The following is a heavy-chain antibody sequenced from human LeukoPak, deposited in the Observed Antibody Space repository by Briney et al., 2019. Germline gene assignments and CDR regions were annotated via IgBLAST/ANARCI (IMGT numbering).Heavy chain of an antibody. CDR3: ARGGDGDLDY. Sequence: GGSLRLSCAASGFTFSIYSMNWVRQAPGKGLEWISYISSSSSTTYADSVKGRFTISRDNAKNSVFLQMNSLRDEDTAVYYCARGGDGDLDYWGQGTLVIVSS. J-gene: IGHJ4*02. D-gene: IGHD4-17*01. V-gene: IGHV3-48*02. CDR1: GFTFSIYS. CDR2: ISSSSSTT.